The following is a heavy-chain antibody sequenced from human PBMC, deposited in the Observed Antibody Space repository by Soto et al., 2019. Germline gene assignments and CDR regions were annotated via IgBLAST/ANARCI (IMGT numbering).Heavy chain of an antibody. CDR3: ARAKWLGVGFDY. Sequence: SSETLSLTCAVYGGSFSGYYWSWIRQPPGKGLEWIGEINHSGSTNYNPSLKSRVTISVDTSKNQFSLKLSSVTAADTAVDYCARAKWLGVGFDYWGQGTLVTVSS. D-gene: IGHD3-22*01. J-gene: IGHJ4*02. CDR1: GGSFSGYY. V-gene: IGHV4-34*01. CDR2: INHSGST.